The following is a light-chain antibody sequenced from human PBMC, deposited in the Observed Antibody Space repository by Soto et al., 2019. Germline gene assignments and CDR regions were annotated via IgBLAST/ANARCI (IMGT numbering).Light chain of an antibody. CDR3: SSYTSSSALVV. V-gene: IGLV2-14*01. Sequence: QSVLTQPASVSGSPGQSITISCTGTGSDVGYYNYVSWYQHHPSKAPKLMIYEVSNRPSGVSNRFSGSKSGNTASLTISGLQAEDEVDYYCSSYTSSSALVVFGGGTKLTVL. J-gene: IGLJ2*01. CDR2: EVS. CDR1: GSDVGYYNY.